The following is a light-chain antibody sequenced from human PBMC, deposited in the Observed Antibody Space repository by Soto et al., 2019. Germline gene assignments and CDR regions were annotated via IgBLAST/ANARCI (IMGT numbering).Light chain of an antibody. J-gene: IGKJ1*01. CDR3: QQYDNSPPWT. CDR1: QSVSSSY. V-gene: IGKV3-20*01. CDR2: GAS. Sequence: EIVLTQFPGXLSLSQGERATLSCRASQSVSSSYLAWYQQKPGQAPRLLIYGASNRATGIPDRFSGSGSGTDFTLTISRLEPEDFAVYYCQQYDNSPPWTFGQGTKVDIK.